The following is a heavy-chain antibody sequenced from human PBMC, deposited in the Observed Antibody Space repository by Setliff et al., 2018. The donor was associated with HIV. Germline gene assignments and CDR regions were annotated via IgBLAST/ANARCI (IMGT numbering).Heavy chain of an antibody. Sequence: PSETLSLTCSVSGGSTTSGGYYWSWIRQHPGKGLEYIGYIYYSRSTYYNPSLKSRVTMSIDTSTQQFFLNVTSVTAADTAVYYCAGFSYNFWVYRFDHWGQGALVTVSS. V-gene: IGHV4-31*03. CDR1: GGSTTSGGYY. CDR2: IYYSRST. CDR3: AGFSYNFWVYRFDH. J-gene: IGHJ4*02. D-gene: IGHD3-3*01.